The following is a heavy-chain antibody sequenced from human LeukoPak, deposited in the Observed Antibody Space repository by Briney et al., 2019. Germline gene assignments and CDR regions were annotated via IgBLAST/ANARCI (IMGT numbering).Heavy chain of an antibody. CDR2: ISPSGGST. Sequence: ASVKVSCKASGYTFTGYYMHWVRQAPGQGLEWMGVISPSGGSTTYAQKFQGRVTLTRDMSTSTDYLELSSLRSEDTAVYYCARGPLGDAFDIWGQGTMVTVSS. V-gene: IGHV1-46*01. CDR1: GYTFTGYY. D-gene: IGHD3-16*01. CDR3: ARGPLGDAFDI. J-gene: IGHJ3*02.